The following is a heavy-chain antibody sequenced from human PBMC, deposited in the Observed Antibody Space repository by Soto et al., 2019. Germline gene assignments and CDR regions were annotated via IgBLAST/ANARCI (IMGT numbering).Heavy chain of an antibody. CDR1: GGTFSSYA. Sequence: QVRLVQSGAEVKKPGSSVKVSCKASGGTFSSYAISWVRQAPGQGLEWMGGIIPIFGTANYAQKFQGRVTITADESTSTAYMELSSLRSEDTAVYYCARGGFTYYYDSSGYYPYDYWGQGTLVTVSS. V-gene: IGHV1-69*01. CDR2: IIPIFGTA. D-gene: IGHD3-22*01. CDR3: ARGGFTYYYDSSGYYPYDY. J-gene: IGHJ4*02.